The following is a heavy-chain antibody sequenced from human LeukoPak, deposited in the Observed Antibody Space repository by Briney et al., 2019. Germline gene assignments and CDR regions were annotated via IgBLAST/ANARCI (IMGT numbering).Heavy chain of an antibody. Sequence: SETLSLTCTVSGGSISSSSYYWGWIRQPPGKGLEWIGSIYYSGSTYYNPSLKSRVTISVDTSKNQFSLKLSSVTAADTAVYYCAKEGRRYYYDSSGPKLAFDIWGQGTMVTVSS. CDR2: IYYSGST. D-gene: IGHD3-22*01. CDR3: AKEGRRYYYDSSGPKLAFDI. J-gene: IGHJ3*02. CDR1: GGSISSSSYY. V-gene: IGHV4-39*07.